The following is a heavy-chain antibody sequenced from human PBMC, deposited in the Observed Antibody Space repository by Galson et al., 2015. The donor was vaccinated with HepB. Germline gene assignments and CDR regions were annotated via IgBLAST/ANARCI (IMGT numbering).Heavy chain of an antibody. CDR3: TKGSTGWYSWFGS. D-gene: IGHD6-19*01. V-gene: IGHV3-30*18. CDR1: GFNFNNYG. J-gene: IGHJ5*01. CDR2: ISSDGNTK. Sequence: SLRLSCAASGFNFNNYGMHWVRQAPGKGLEWVALISSDGNTKYYVDSVKGRFTISRDNSKNTLFLHMNNLRPDDTGVYYCTKGSTGWYSWFGSWGQGNLVTVSS.